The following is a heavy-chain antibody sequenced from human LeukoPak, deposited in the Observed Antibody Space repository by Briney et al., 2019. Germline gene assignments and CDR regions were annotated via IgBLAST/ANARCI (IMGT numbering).Heavy chain of an antibody. J-gene: IGHJ2*01. CDR2: IYYRGST. CDR1: GGSISSSLYY. CDR3: ARQYIDILTGYYRGELYWFFDL. Sequence: SETLSLTCTVSGGSISSSLYYWGWIRQPPGKGLEWIGTIYYRGSTYYKPSLKSRVTISVDTSKNQFSLKLSSVTAADTAVYYCARQYIDILTGYYRGELYWFFDLWGRGTLVTVSS. V-gene: IGHV4-39*01. D-gene: IGHD3-9*01.